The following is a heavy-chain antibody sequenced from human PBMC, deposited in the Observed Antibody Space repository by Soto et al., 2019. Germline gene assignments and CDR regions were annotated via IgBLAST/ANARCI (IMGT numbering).Heavy chain of an antibody. CDR1: GFTFSSYS. D-gene: IGHD6-13*01. Sequence: GGSLRLSCAASGFTFSSYSMNWVRQAPGKGLEWVSYISSSSSTIYYADSVKGRFTISRDNAKNSLYLQMNSLRDEDTAVYYCAREQQLVRGNWFDPWVQGTLVTVSS. CDR2: ISSSSSTI. J-gene: IGHJ5*02. V-gene: IGHV3-48*02. CDR3: AREQQLVRGNWFDP.